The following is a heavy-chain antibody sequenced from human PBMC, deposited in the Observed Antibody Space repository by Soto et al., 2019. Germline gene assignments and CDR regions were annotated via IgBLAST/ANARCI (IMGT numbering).Heavy chain of an antibody. CDR1: GDMFDIYT. Sequence: SVKVSCKASGDMFDIYTITWMRQAPGRGLEWVGGIIPRSAKSNYAQKFEGRVTITADESTSTVYMELSSLRSEDTAVYYCAREAPLRGDPFDYWGQGTTVTVSS. CDR3: AREAPLRGDPFDY. D-gene: IGHD2-21*02. J-gene: IGHJ4*03. V-gene: IGHV1-69*13. CDR2: IIPRSAKS.